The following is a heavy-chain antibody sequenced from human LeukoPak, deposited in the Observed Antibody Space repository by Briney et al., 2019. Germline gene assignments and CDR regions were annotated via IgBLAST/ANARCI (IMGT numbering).Heavy chain of an antibody. J-gene: IGHJ6*03. D-gene: IGHD3-3*01. V-gene: IGHV4-61*05. Sequence: SETLSLTCTVSGGSISSSSYYWGWIRQPPGKGLEWIGYTYYSGSTNYNPSLKSRVTISVDTSKNQFSLKLSSVTAADTAVYYCARQSRITIFGVVIQSSYYYYYYMDVWGKGTTVTVSS. CDR2: TYYSGST. CDR3: ARQSRITIFGVVIQSSYYYYYYMDV. CDR1: GGSISSSSYY.